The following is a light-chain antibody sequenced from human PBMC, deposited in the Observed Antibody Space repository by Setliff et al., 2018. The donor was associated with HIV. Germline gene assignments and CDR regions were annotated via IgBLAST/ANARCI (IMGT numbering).Light chain of an antibody. CDR2: DVS. Sequence: QSALTQPASVSGSPGQSITISCTGTSGDVGGYNYVSWYQQHPGKAPKFMIYDVSKRPSGVSNRFSGSKSGNTVSLTISGLQAEDEADYYCSSYTSSSTYVFGTGTKVTVL. J-gene: IGLJ1*01. CDR1: SGDVGGYNY. CDR3: SSYTSSSTYV. V-gene: IGLV2-14*01.